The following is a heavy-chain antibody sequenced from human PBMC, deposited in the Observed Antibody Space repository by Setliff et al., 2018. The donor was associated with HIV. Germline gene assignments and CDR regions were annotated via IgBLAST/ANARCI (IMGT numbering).Heavy chain of an antibody. CDR3: TRGRSMPTLTT. V-gene: IGHV4-39*07. CDR1: GGSISSSSYY. Sequence: SETLSPTCTVPGGSISSSSYYWGWIRQPPGKGLEWIGSIYYSGSTYCNPSLKGRVSISVDTSKNQFSLALTSVTAADTAVYYCTRGRSMPTLTTWGQGALVTVSS. CDR2: IYYSGST. D-gene: IGHD3-22*01. J-gene: IGHJ4*02.